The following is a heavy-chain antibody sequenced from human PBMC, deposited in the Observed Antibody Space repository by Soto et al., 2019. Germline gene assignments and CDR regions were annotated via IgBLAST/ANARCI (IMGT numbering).Heavy chain of an antibody. Sequence: SETLSLTCTVSGGSISSGGYYWSWIRQHPGKGLEWIGYIYYSGSTYYNPSLKSRVTISVDTSKNQFSLKLSSVTAADTAVYYCARGGGERLHAFDIWGQGTMVTVSS. CDR3: ARGGGERLHAFDI. D-gene: IGHD1-1*01. CDR2: IYYSGST. V-gene: IGHV4-31*03. CDR1: GGSISSGGYY. J-gene: IGHJ3*02.